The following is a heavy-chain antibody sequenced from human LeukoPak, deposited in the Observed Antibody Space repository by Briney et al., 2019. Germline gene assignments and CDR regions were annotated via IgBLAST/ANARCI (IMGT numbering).Heavy chain of an antibody. CDR3: AKVARPMPGTNNFDY. CDR1: GFTFTSYA. J-gene: IGHJ4*02. Sequence: PGGSLRLSCATSGFTFTSYAMNWVRQAPGRGLEGVSTISSTGSTTYYADSVKGRFTISRDNSKNMLYLHMNSLRVEDTAVYYCAKVARPMPGTNNFDYWGQGTLVTVSS. D-gene: IGHD6-6*01. V-gene: IGHV3-23*01. CDR2: ISSTGSTT.